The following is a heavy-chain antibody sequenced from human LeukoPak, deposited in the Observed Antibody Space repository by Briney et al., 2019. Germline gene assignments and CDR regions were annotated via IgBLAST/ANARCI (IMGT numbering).Heavy chain of an antibody. CDR3: ARDSYYDSSGYFDY. Sequence: ASVKVSCKASGGTFMRHSISWVRQAPGQGLEWMGRIIPILGIANYAQKFQGRVTITADKSTSTAYMELSSLRSEDTAVYYCARDSYYDSSGYFDYWGQGTLVTVSS. CDR2: IIPILGIA. V-gene: IGHV1-69*04. J-gene: IGHJ4*02. CDR1: GGTFMRHS. D-gene: IGHD3-22*01.